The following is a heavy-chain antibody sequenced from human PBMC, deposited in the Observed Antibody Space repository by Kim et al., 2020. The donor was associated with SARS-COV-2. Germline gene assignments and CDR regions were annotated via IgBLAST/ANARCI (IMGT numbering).Heavy chain of an antibody. J-gene: IGHJ4*02. V-gene: IGHV3-30*07. Sequence: DSVKGRFTITRDNSKKTLYLQMNSLRAEDTAVYYCARVQREYSSSWYLYYWGQGTLVTVSS. CDR3: ARVQREYSSSWYLYY. D-gene: IGHD6-13*01.